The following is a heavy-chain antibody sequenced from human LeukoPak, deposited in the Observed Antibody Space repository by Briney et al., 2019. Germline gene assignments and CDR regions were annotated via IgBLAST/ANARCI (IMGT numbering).Heavy chain of an antibody. D-gene: IGHD2-21*02. CDR1: AFTFNNYG. V-gene: IGHV3-30*18. CDR2: IAYDGTNE. Sequence: GGSLRLSCAASAFTFNNYGMHWVRQAPGKGLEWVAVIAYDGTNEYYAASVKGRFTISRDNSENTLYPQMNSLRAEDTAVYYCAKECDGDCSEAFDIWGQGTVVTVSS. J-gene: IGHJ3*02. CDR3: AKECDGDCSEAFDI.